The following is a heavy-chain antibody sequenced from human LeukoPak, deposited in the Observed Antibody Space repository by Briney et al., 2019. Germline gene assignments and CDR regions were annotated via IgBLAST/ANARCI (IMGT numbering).Heavy chain of an antibody. J-gene: IGHJ3*02. Sequence: PGGSLRLSCAASGFTFSNGIHWVRQAPCKGLEWVVIISYDGSNKYYADSVKGRFTISRDNSKNMVYMQMNSLRAEDTAVYYCSRGIAQTTLNAFDIWGQGTEVIVSS. CDR1: GFTFSNG. CDR3: SRGIAQTTLNAFDI. D-gene: IGHD4-11*01. V-gene: IGHV3-30*03. CDR2: ISYDGSNK.